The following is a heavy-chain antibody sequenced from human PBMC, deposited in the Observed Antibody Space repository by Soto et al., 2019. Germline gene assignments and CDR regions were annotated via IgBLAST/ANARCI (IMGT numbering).Heavy chain of an antibody. D-gene: IGHD3-3*01. CDR3: AAIPLTSGVVSGRFDP. CDR2: MSHRGST. J-gene: IGHJ5*02. CDR1: GGSISSDKW. Sequence: QVHLQESGPGLVKPSGTLALTCAVSGGSISSDKWWTWVRQPPGKGLEWFGEMSHRGSTNYSPSFTSRLSLSVDTAKTQSSLRLTSVTAADPAVYYCAAIPLTSGVVSGRFDPWGQGIMVTVSS. V-gene: IGHV4-4*02.